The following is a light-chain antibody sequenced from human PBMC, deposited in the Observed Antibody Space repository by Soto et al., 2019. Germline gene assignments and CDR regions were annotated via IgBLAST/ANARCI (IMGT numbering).Light chain of an antibody. CDR2: EVY. V-gene: IGLV2-23*02. Sequence: QSVLAQPASVSGSPGQSITISCTGTSSNVGNYNLVSWYQQHPGKAPKLMIYEVYKRPSGVSNRFSGSKSGISASLTISGLQAEDEADYYCCSYAGSDTYVFGTGTKVTVL. CDR1: SSNVGNYNL. CDR3: CSYAGSDTYV. J-gene: IGLJ1*01.